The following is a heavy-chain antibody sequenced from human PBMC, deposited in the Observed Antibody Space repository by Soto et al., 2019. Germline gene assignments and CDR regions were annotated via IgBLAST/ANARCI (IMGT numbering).Heavy chain of an antibody. CDR3: ARSQGGYEFDY. D-gene: IGHD5-12*01. Sequence: EVQLVESGGGLVKPGGSLRLSCAASGFTLRSYSMNWVRQAPGEGLEWVSSISTSRTYIYYADSVKGRFTISRDNAKNRLYRHINSLRAEDTAVYYCARSQGGYEFDYWCQGTLVTVSS. J-gene: IGHJ4*02. V-gene: IGHV3-21*01. CDR1: GFTLRSYS. CDR2: ISTSRTYI.